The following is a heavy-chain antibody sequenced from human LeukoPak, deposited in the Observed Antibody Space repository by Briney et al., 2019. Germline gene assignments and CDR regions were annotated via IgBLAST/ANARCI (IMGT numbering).Heavy chain of an antibody. V-gene: IGHV4-39*01. D-gene: IGHD3-10*01. CDR3: AARPYGSGIFDY. Sequence: PSETLSLTCTVSGGSISSSSYYWGWIRQPPGKGLEWIGCIYYSGSTYYNPSLKSRVTISVDTSKNQFSLKLSSVTAADTAVYYCAARPYGSGIFDYWGQGTLVTVSS. CDR2: IYYSGST. CDR1: GGSISSSSYY. J-gene: IGHJ4*02.